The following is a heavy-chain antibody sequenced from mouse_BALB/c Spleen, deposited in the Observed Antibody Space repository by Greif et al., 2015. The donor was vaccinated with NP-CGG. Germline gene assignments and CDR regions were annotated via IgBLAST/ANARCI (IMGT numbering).Heavy chain of an antibody. CDR2: INPSNGGT. J-gene: IGHJ2*01. CDR1: GYTFTSYY. CDR3: TREITTNYFDY. Sequence: VQLQQSGAELVKPGASVKLSCKASGYTFTSYYMYWVKQRPGQGLEWIGEINPSNGGTNFNEKFKSKATLTVDKSSSTAYMQLSSLTSEDSAVYYCTREITTNYFDYLGQGTTLTVSS. D-gene: IGHD2-4*01. V-gene: IGHV1S81*02.